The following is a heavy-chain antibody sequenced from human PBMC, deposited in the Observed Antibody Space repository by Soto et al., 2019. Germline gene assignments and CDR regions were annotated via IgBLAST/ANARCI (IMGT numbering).Heavy chain of an antibody. J-gene: IGHJ6*02. V-gene: IGHV4-34*01. CDR2: INHSGST. Sequence: SETLSLTCAVYGGSFSGYYWSWIRQPPGKGQEWIGEINHSGSTNYNPSLKSRVTISVDTSKNQFSLKLSSVTAADTAVYYCARVLLWFGELLSPYYYYGTDVWGQGTTVTVSS. D-gene: IGHD3-10*01. CDR3: ARVLLWFGELLSPYYYYGTDV. CDR1: GGSFSGYY.